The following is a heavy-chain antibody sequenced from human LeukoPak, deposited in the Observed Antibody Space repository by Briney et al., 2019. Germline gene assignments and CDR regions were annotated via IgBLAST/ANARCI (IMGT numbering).Heavy chain of an antibody. CDR1: GYTFTSYY. CDR2: INPSGGST. CDR3: ARDSFGELQIDY. Sequence: ASVKVSCKASGYTFTSYYMHWVRQAPGQGLEWMGIINPSGGSTSYAQKFQGRVTMTRDTSTSTVYMEMSSLRYEDTAVYYCARDSFGELQIDYWGQGTLVTVSS. D-gene: IGHD3-10*01. J-gene: IGHJ4*02. V-gene: IGHV1-46*01.